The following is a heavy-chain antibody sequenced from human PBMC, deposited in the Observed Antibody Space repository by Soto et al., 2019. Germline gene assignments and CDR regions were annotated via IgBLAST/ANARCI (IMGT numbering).Heavy chain of an antibody. D-gene: IGHD2-8*02. CDR2: IKSKNDDGTT. J-gene: IGHJ4*02. Sequence: EVQLVESGGGLVKPGGSLRLSCAASGLTFSNAWMIWVRQAPGKGLEWVGRIKSKNDDGTTDYAAPVKGRFTISRDDSKNTLYLQMNSLKTEDTAVYYCATVRFNLLVIDWGQGTLVTVSS. CDR1: GLTFSNAW. CDR3: ATVRFNLLVID. V-gene: IGHV3-15*07.